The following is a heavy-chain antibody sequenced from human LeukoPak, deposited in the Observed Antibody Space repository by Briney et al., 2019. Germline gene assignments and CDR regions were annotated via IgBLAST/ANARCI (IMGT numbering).Heavy chain of an antibody. D-gene: IGHD6-19*01. Sequence: PSETLSLTCTVSGGTIRSYYWGWIRQPPGKGLEWIGYIYHSGSTSYNPSLKSRVTISVDTSKNQFSLRLTSLTAADTAVYYCARRDSGGYGYFDLWGRGTLVTVSS. V-gene: IGHV4-59*01. J-gene: IGHJ2*01. CDR2: IYHSGST. CDR3: ARRDSGGYGYFDL. CDR1: GGTIRSYY.